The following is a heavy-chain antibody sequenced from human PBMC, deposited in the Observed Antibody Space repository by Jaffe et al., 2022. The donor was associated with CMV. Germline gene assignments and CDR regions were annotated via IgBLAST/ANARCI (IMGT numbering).Heavy chain of an antibody. V-gene: IGHV3-15*01. J-gene: IGHJ4*02. Sequence: EVQLVESGGGLVKPGGSLRLSCAASGFTFSNAWMSWVRQAPGKGLEWVGRIKSKTDGGTTDYAAPVKGRFTISRDDSKNTLYLQMNSLKTEDTAVYYCTTDHAAMIVVGRDNHLLQPDYWGQGTLVTVSS. CDR2: IKSKTDGGTT. D-gene: IGHD3-22*01. CDR3: TTDHAAMIVVGRDNHLLQPDY. CDR1: GFTFSNAW.